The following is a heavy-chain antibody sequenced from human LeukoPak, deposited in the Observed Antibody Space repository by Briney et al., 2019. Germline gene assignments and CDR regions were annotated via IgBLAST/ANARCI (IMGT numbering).Heavy chain of an antibody. J-gene: IGHJ2*01. V-gene: IGHV3-7*02. CDR2: IKEDGSQI. CDR1: GFAFSSYW. Sequence: GGSLRLSCAASGFAFSSYWMSSVRQAPGKGLEWVGHIKEDGSQIDYVDSVKGRFTITRDNAKQSLYLQLDSLSDEDTAVYYCASVHWYFDFWGRGTLVIVSS. CDR3: ASVHWYFDF.